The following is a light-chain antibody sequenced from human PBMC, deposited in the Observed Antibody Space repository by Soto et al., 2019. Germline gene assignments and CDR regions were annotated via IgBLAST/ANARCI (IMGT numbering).Light chain of an antibody. V-gene: IGKV3-20*01. CDR2: GAS. Sequence: EIVLTQSPGTLSLSPGERATLSCRASQSAFSTYLAWFQQKPGQAPRLLIYGASSRATGIPDRFSGSGSATDFTLTISRLEPEDFAVYYCQQYGSSPYTFGQGTKLEI. J-gene: IGKJ2*01. CDR1: QSAFSTY. CDR3: QQYGSSPYT.